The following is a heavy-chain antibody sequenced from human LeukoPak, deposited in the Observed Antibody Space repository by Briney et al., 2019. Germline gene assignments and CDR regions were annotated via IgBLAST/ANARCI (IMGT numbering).Heavy chain of an antibody. J-gene: IGHJ4*02. CDR3: ATSTLTL. CDR1: GGSISSSTYY. D-gene: IGHD4/OR15-4a*01. V-gene: IGHV4-61*02. Sequence: PSETLSLTYTVSGGSISSSTYYWSWLRQPAGKELEWIGRIYTTGSTNYNPSLKSRVTMSVDTSKDQFSLKLTSVTAADTAMYYCATSTLTLWGQGTLVTVSS. CDR2: IYTTGST.